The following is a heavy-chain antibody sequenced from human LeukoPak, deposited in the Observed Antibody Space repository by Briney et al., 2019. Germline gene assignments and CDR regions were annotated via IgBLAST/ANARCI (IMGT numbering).Heavy chain of an antibody. V-gene: IGHV4-34*01. CDR3: ARENYYGSGSYYKRVELDY. Sequence: SETLSLTCAVYGGSFSGYYWSWIRQPPGKGLEWIGEINHSGSTNYNPSLKSRVTISVDTSKNQFSLKLSSVTAADTAVYFCARENYYGSGSYYKRVELDYWGQGTLVTVSS. D-gene: IGHD3-10*01. CDR1: GGSFSGYY. J-gene: IGHJ4*02. CDR2: INHSGST.